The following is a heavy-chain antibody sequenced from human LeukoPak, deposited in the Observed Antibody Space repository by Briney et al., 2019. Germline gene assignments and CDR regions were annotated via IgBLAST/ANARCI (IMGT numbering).Heavy chain of an antibody. V-gene: IGHV3-33*06. CDR3: AKRGRTWDLEY. CDR2: ISYDGTTK. Sequence: GGSLRLSCGASGFTFSSYAMHWVRQAPGRGLEWVAVISYDGTTKHYADSVKGRFTISRDNSKNTLSLQMNSLRAEDTALYYCAKRGRTWDLEYWGQGTLVTVSS. D-gene: IGHD3-16*01. CDR1: GFTFSSYA. J-gene: IGHJ4*02.